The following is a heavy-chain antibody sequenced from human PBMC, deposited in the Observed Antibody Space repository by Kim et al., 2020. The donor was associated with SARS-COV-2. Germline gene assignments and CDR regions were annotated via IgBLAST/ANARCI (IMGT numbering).Heavy chain of an antibody. J-gene: IGHJ3*02. V-gene: IGHV1-2*02. Sequence: ASVKVSCKASGYTFTGYYMHWVRQAPGQGLEWMGWINPNSGGTNYAQKFQGRVTMTRDTSISTAYMELSRLRSDDTAVYYCAAALTRDDAFDIWGQGTMVTVSS. CDR1: GYTFTGYY. CDR3: AAALTRDDAFDI. CDR2: INPNSGGT.